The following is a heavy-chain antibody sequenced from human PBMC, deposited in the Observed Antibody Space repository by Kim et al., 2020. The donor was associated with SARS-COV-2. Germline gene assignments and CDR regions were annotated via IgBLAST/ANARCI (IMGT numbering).Heavy chain of an antibody. V-gene: IGHV3-48*02. J-gene: IGHJ4*02. D-gene: IGHD3-10*01. CDR3: ARDLSTMVRGVFDY. Sequence: HPGKGPFTLSRDNAKNSLYLQMNSLRDEDTAVYYCARDLSTMVRGVFDYWGQGTLVTVSS.